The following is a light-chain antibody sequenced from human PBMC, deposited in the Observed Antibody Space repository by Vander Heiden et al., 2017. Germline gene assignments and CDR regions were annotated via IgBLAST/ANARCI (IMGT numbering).Light chain of an antibody. CDR1: VLSNQY. Sequence: SYQLTQPPSVSVCPGHTARITCTADVLSNQYSHWYQQNAGQAPLLLIFKDTERPSGIPERFSGSTSGTTVTLTITGVQSEDEADYYCQSADSGATDVVFGGGTKLTVL. CDR3: QSADSGATDVV. CDR2: KDT. V-gene: IGLV3-25*03. J-gene: IGLJ2*01.